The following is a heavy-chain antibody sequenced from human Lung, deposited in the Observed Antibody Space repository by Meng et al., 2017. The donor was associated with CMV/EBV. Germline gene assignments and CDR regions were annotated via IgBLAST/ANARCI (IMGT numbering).Heavy chain of an antibody. J-gene: IGHJ2*01. CDR3: ARGGTVFGVLIDWYFDL. D-gene: IGHD3-3*01. CDR1: GYTFTSHY. V-gene: IGHV1-46*01. CDR2: IDPSGGST. Sequence: SXXVSXXASGYTFTSHYMNWVRQAPGQGPEWVGIIDPSGGSTTYAQKFQGRVTMTRDTSTSIVYMDLSSVRSEDTAVYYCARGGTVFGVLIDWYFDLLGRGXLVTVSS.